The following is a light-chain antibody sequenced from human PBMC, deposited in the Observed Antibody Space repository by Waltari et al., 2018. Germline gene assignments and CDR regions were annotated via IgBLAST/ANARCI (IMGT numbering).Light chain of an antibody. J-gene: IGKJ4*01. CDR2: AAS. CDR3: QQVNGYPLT. Sequence: DIQMTQSPSSLSASVGDRISISCRASQIIRTYVNWYQQKPGKAPKILISAASTLRGEVPSRFSGSGSGTDFTLTISNLQPEDFATYYCQQVNGYPLTFGGGTKVEIK. CDR1: QIIRTY. V-gene: IGKV1-39*01.